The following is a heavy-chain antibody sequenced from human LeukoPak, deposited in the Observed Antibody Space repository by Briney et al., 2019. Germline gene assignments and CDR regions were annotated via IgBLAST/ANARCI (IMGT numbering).Heavy chain of an antibody. CDR2: ISGYNGHA. CDR3: LSGYDAFDI. Sequence: ASVKVSCKASGGTFSSYAISWVRQAPGQELEWMGWISGYNGHANYAQKFQGRVTMTRDTSTSTAYMELRSLRSDDTAVYYCLSGYDAFDIWGQGTMVTVSS. J-gene: IGHJ3*02. V-gene: IGHV1-18*01. CDR1: GGTFSSYA. D-gene: IGHD5-12*01.